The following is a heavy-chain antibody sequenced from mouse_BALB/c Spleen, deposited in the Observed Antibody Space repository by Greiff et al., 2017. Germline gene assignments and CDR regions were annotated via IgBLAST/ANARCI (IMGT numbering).Heavy chain of an antibody. D-gene: IGHD1-1*01. V-gene: IGHV2-9*02. CDR1: GFSLTSYG. CDR2: IWAGGST. CDR3: ASHYYGSSYGAMDY. J-gene: IGHJ4*01. Sequence: VQGVESGPGLVAPSQSLSITCTVSGFSLTSYGVHWVRQPPGKGLEWLGVIWAGGSTNYNSALMSRLSISKDNSKSQVFLKMNSLQTDDTAMYYCASHYYGSSYGAMDYWGQGTSVTVSS.